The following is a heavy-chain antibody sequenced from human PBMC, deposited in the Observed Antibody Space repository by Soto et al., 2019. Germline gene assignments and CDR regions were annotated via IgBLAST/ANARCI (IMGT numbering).Heavy chain of an antibody. Sequence: GSLRLSCAHRGFTFGNIWRSCVRESPGKGLEWVANIKQDGNQKYYLDSVKGRFTISRDNAKNSVYLQINSLRAEDTAVYYCARIGYSSFSLDSWGQGTLATV. D-gene: IGHD6-6*01. V-gene: IGHV3-7*03. CDR1: GFTFGNIW. J-gene: IGHJ4*02. CDR2: IKQDGNQK. CDR3: ARIGYSSFSLDS.